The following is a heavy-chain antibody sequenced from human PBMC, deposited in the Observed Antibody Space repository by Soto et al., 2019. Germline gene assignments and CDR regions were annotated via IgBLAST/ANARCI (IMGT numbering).Heavy chain of an antibody. Sequence: SETLSLTCTVSGGSISSYYWSWIRQPPGKGLEWIGYIYYSGSTNYNPSLKSRVTISVDTSKNQFSLKLSSVTAADTAVYYCARDMAYCNSTSCYRWFDPWGQGTLVTV. CDR3: ARDMAYCNSTSCYRWFDP. V-gene: IGHV4-59*01. CDR2: IYYSGST. CDR1: GGSISSYY. J-gene: IGHJ5*02. D-gene: IGHD2-2*01.